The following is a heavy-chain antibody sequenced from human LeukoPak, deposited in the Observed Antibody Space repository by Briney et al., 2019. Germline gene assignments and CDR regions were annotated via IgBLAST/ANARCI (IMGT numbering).Heavy chain of an antibody. CDR3: ARVALHAFDI. CDR2: INWNGGST. J-gene: IGHJ3*02. Sequence: PGGSLRLSCPVSGFTFSSYAMSWVRQAPGKGLEWVSGINWNGGSTGYADSVKGRFTISRDNAKNSLYLQMNSLRAEDTALYYCARVALHAFDIWGQGTMVTVSS. CDR1: GFTFSSYA. V-gene: IGHV3-20*04.